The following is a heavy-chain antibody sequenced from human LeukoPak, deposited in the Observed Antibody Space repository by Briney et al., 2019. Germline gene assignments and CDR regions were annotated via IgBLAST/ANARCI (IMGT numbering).Heavy chain of an antibody. Sequence: ASETLSLTCTVSGGSISSYYWSWTRQPPGKGLEWIGYIYYSGSTNYNPSLKSRVTISVDTSKNQFSLKLSSVTAADTAVYYCARISYSNYGGHFDYWGQGTLVTVSS. CDR2: IYYSGST. D-gene: IGHD4-11*01. CDR1: GGSISSYY. J-gene: IGHJ4*02. V-gene: IGHV4-59*01. CDR3: ARISYSNYGGHFDY.